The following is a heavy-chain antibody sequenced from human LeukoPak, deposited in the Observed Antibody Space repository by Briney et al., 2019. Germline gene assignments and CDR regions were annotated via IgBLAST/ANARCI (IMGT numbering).Heavy chain of an antibody. CDR3: ARVFKVNWFDP. CDR2: ISGSGGST. CDR1: GFMLSTHW. J-gene: IGHJ5*02. V-gene: IGHV3-23*01. Sequence: GGSLRLSCTASGFMLSTHWMSWVRQAPGKGLEWVSAISGSGGSTYYADSVKGRFTISRDNAKNSLYLQMNSLRAEDTALYHCARVFKVNWFDPWGQGTLVTVSS.